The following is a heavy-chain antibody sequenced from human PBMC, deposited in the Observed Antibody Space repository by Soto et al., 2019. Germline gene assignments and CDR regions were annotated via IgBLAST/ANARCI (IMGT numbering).Heavy chain of an antibody. D-gene: IGHD5-12*01. J-gene: IGHJ3*02. CDR1: GGSISSSSYY. CDR2: IYYSGST. CDR3: ARPGDGYNLAAFDI. Sequence: SETLSLTCTVSGGSISSSSYYWGWLRQPPGKGLEWIGSIYYSGSTNYNPSLKNRVTISVDTSKNQFSLELNSVTAADTAVYYCARPGDGYNLAAFDIWGQGTMVTVSS. V-gene: IGHV4-39*07.